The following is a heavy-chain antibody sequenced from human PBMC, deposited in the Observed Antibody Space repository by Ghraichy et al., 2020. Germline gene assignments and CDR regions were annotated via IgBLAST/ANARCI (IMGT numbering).Heavy chain of an antibody. J-gene: IGHJ4*02. D-gene: IGHD3-10*02. V-gene: IGHV4-34*01. CDR2: INHSGST. CDR3: ARWGIFGTDY. Sequence: SETLSLTCAVYGGSFSGYYWSWIRQPPGKGLEWIGEINHSGSTNYNPSLKSRVTISVDTSKNQFSLKLSSVTAADTAVYYCARWGIFGTDYWGQGTLVTVSS. CDR1: GGSFSGYY.